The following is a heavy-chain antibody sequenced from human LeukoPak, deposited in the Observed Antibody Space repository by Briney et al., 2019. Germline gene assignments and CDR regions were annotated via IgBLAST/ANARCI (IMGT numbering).Heavy chain of an antibody. CDR3: AKDDRIQTRRYSYNY. CDR1: GFTFSSFG. D-gene: IGHD5-18*01. Sequence: QAGGSLRLSCAASGFTFSSFGMSWVRQAPGKGLEWVSGISGSGDSTYYADSVKGRFTISRDNSMNTLYLQMNSLRAEDTAVYYCAKDDRIQTRRYSYNYWGQGTLVTVSS. CDR2: ISGSGDST. J-gene: IGHJ4*02. V-gene: IGHV3-23*01.